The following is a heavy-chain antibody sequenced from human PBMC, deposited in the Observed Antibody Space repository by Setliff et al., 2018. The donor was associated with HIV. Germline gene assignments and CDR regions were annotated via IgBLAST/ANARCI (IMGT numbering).Heavy chain of an antibody. J-gene: IGHJ6*03. Sequence: GGSLRLSCAASGFTFSSYGMHWVRQAPGKGLEWVAFIRYDGGNKYYADSVKGRFTISRDNSKNTLYLQMNSLRAEDTAVYYCAKGGALAGGYMDVWGKGTTVTVSS. CDR3: AKGGALAGGYMDV. CDR1: GFTFSSYG. V-gene: IGHV3-30*02. CDR2: IRYDGGNK. D-gene: IGHD6-13*01.